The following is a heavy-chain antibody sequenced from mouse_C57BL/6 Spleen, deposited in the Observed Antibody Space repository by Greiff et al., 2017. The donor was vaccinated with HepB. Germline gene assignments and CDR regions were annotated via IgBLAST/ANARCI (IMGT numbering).Heavy chain of an antibody. CDR1: GFTFSDYY. CDR2: ISNGGGST. Sequence: DVKLVESGGGLVQPGGSLKLSCAASGFTFSDYYMYWVRQTPEKRLEWVAYISNGGGSTYYPDTVKGRFTISRDNAKNTLYLQMSRLKSEDTAMYYCARHDPLMDYWGQGTSVTVSS. V-gene: IGHV5-12*01. CDR3: ARHDPLMDY. J-gene: IGHJ4*01.